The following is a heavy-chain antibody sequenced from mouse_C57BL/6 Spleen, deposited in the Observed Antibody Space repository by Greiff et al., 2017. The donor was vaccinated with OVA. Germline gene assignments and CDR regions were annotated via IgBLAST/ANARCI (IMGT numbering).Heavy chain of an antibody. CDR1: GFTFSDFY. V-gene: IGHV7-1*01. J-gene: IGHJ4*01. D-gene: IGHD2-3*01. Sequence: EVQGVESGGGLVQSGRSLRLSCATSGFTFSDFYMEWVRQAPGKGLEWIAASRNKANDYTTEYSASVKGRFIVSRDTSQSILYLQMNALRAEDTAIYYCARWDGYYAMDYWGQGTSVTVSS. CDR2: SRNKANDYTT. CDR3: ARWDGYYAMDY.